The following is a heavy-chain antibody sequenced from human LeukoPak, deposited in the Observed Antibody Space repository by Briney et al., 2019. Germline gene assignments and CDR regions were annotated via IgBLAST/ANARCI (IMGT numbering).Heavy chain of an antibody. J-gene: IGHJ5*02. Sequence: SETPSLTCAVSGYSISSNYYWGWIRQPPGKKLEWIGSIYNSGSTYYNPSLKSRITISVDTSKNHFSLKLSSVTAADTAVYYCARNATTGWFDPWGQGTLVTVSS. CDR2: IYNSGST. D-gene: IGHD1-14*01. CDR3: ARNATTGWFDP. V-gene: IGHV4-38-2*01. CDR1: GYSISSNYY.